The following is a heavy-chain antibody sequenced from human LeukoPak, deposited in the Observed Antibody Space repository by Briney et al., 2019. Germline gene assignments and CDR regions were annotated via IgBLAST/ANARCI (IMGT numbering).Heavy chain of an antibody. CDR3: ASSIIAAAGTSMDY. CDR2: INPNSGGT. V-gene: IGHV1-2*02. Sequence: ASVKVSFKASGDTFSGYYMHWVRQAPGQGLEWMGWINPNSGGTKSAQKFQGRVTMTRDTSINTAYMELSSLRSDDTAVYYCASSIIAAAGTSMDYWGQGTLVTVSS. J-gene: IGHJ4*02. D-gene: IGHD6-13*01. CDR1: GDTFSGYY.